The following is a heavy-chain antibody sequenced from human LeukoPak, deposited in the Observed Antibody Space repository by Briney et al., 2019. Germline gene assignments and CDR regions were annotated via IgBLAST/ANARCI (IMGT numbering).Heavy chain of an antibody. Sequence: GGSLRLSCAASGFSFSNYVMHWVRQAPGKGLEYVSAIMPNGETRGYANSMKGRFTISRDNSKNTLYLQMGSLRAEDMTIYYCARDRDGGFAFDIWGQGTLVTVSS. D-gene: IGHD2-15*01. J-gene: IGHJ3*02. CDR3: ARDRDGGFAFDI. CDR1: GFSFSNYV. V-gene: IGHV3-64*01. CDR2: IMPNGETR.